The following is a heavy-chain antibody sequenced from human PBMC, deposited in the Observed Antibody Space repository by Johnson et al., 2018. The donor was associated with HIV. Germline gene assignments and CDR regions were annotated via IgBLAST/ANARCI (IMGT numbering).Heavy chain of an antibody. CDR1: GFTFSSYA. CDR3: AREARIVVVEPSDAFDV. Sequence: QVQPVESGGGVVQPGRSLRLSCAASGFTFSSYAMHWVRQAPGKGLEWVAVISYDGSNKYFADSVKGRFTISRDNSKYTVYLQMNSLRVEDKAVYYCAREARIVVVEPSDAFDVWGQGTMVTVSS. J-gene: IGHJ3*01. CDR2: ISYDGSNK. D-gene: IGHD3-22*01. V-gene: IGHV3-30*04.